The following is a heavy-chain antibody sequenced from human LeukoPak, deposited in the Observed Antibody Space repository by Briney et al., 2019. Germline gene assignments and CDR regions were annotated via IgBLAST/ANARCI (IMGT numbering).Heavy chain of an antibody. Sequence: GRSLRLSCAASGFTFSSYGMHWVRQAPGKGLEWVAVISYDGSNKYYADSVKGRFTISRDNSKNTLYLHMNSLRAEDTAVYYCAKQNSGTYDYVWGSTYYFDYWGQGTLVTVSS. CDR1: GFTFSSYG. CDR2: ISYDGSNK. V-gene: IGHV3-30*18. CDR3: AKQNSGTYDYVWGSTYYFDY. J-gene: IGHJ4*02. D-gene: IGHD3-16*01.